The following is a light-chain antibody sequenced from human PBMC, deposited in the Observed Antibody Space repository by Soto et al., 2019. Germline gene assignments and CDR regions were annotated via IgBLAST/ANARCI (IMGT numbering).Light chain of an antibody. CDR2: AVN. Sequence: QSALTQPPSASGSPGQSVTISCTGTSSDVGGYNYVSWYQQHPGKAPKLMIYAVNERASGVPDRFSGSKSGNTASLTVSGLQAEDEADYYCSSYAGSNNLIFGGGTKLTVL. CDR3: SSYAGSNNLI. CDR1: SSDVGGYNY. V-gene: IGLV2-8*01. J-gene: IGLJ2*01.